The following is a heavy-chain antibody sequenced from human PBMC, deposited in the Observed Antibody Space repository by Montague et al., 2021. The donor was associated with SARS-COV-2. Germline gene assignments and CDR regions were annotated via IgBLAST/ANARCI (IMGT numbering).Heavy chain of an antibody. D-gene: IGHD1-26*01. CDR2: VYYSRSS. CDR3: VRDPAPSGSGTFYDY. J-gene: IGHJ4*02. CDR1: GDSVSHEF. Sequence: SETLSLTCTVSGDSVSHEFWTWIRQPPGKGLEWIGYVYYSRSSSYNPSLRGRVSIAVDTSKNQLSLRLSTVTAADTAIYYCVRDPAPSGSGTFYDYWGQGTLVAVSS. V-gene: IGHV4-59*02.